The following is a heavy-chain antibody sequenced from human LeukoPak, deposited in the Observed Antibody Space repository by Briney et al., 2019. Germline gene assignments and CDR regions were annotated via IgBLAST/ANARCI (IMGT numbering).Heavy chain of an antibody. Sequence: GGSLRLSCAASGLTFSSYSMNWVRQAPGKGLEWVSSISSSSSYIYYADSVKGRFTISRDNAKNSLYLQMNSLRAEDTAVYCCALTAVVGTHTLDYWGQGTLVTVSS. D-gene: IGHD2-15*01. CDR3: ALTAVVGTHTLDY. CDR1: GLTFSSYS. J-gene: IGHJ4*02. CDR2: ISSSSSYI. V-gene: IGHV3-21*01.